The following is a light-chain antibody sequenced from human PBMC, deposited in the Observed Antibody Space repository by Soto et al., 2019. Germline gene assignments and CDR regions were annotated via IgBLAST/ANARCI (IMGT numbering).Light chain of an antibody. CDR2: GAS. CDR3: QQYGSSPPLT. CDR1: QSVSSSY. V-gene: IGKV3-20*01. Sequence: EIVLTQSPGTLSLSPVERATLSGMASQSVSSSYLAWYQQNPGQAPRLLIYGASSRATGIPDRFSGSGSGTDFTLTISRLEPEDFAVYYCQQYGSSPPLTFGGGTKVDI. J-gene: IGKJ4*01.